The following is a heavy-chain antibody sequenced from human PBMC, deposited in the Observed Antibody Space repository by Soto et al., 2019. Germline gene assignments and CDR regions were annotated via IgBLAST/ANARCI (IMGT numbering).Heavy chain of an antibody. J-gene: IGHJ4*02. V-gene: IGHV1-69*01. CDR1: GCTFSSYA. D-gene: IGHD1-1*01. CDR3: ANTKSPENEDYFDY. CDR2: IIPIFGTA. Sequence: SVKVSCKASGCTFSSYAISWVRQAPGQGLEWMGGIIPIFGTANYAQKFQGRVTITADESTSTAYMELSSLRSEDTAVYYCANTKSPENEDYFDYWGQGTLVTVTS.